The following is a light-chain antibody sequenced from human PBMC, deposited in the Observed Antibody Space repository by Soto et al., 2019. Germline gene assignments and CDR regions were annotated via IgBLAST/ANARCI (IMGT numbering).Light chain of an antibody. CDR1: QSVGSY. CDR2: DAS. J-gene: IGKJ1*01. Sequence: EIMLTQARATLSLSPGERATLSCRASQSVGSYFAWYQQKPGQAPRLLIYDASNRATGIPARFSGSGSGTDFTLTISSLEPEDFAVYYCQQRGNWPLTFGQGTKVDIK. CDR3: QQRGNWPLT. V-gene: IGKV3-11*01.